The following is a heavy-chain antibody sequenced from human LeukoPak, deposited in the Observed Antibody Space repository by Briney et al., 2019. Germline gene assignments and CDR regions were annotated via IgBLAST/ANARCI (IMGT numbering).Heavy chain of an antibody. J-gene: IGHJ5*02. V-gene: IGHV3-49*04. D-gene: IGHD1-1*01. CDR1: GFTFDDYT. CDR2: IRNKAYGGTT. Sequence: GRSLRLSCIGSGFTFDDYTINWVRQAPGKGLQWVGFIRNKAYGGTTEYDASVKGRLIISRDDSKSIAFLQLNSLKTEDTGIYYCSKSLTTAWYGWLDPWGQGALVTVSS. CDR3: SKSLTTAWYGWLDP.